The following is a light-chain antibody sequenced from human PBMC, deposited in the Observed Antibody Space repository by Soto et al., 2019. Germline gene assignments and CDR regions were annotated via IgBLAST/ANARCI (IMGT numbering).Light chain of an antibody. CDR2: GNS. CDR3: QSYDSSLSVV. CDR1: SSNIGAGYD. J-gene: IGLJ2*01. V-gene: IGLV1-40*01. Sequence: QSVLTQPPSVSGAPGQRVTISCTGSSSNIGAGYDVHRHQQLPGTAPKLLIYGNSNRPSGVPDRFSGSKSGTSASLAITGLQAEVEADYYCQSYDSSLSVVFGGGTKLTVL.